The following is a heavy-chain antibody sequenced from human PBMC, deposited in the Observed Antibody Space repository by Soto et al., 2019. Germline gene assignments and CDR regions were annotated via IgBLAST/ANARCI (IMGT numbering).Heavy chain of an antibody. J-gene: IGHJ3*02. CDR3: ARSQGHVLRFLEWFEHAFDI. Sequence: SVKVSCKASGGTFSSYAISWVRQAPGQGLEWMGGIIPIFGTANYAQKFQGRVTITADESTSTAYMELSSLRSEDTAVYYCARSQGHVLRFLEWFEHAFDIWGQGTTVTVSS. V-gene: IGHV1-69*13. D-gene: IGHD3-3*01. CDR1: GGTFSSYA. CDR2: IIPIFGTA.